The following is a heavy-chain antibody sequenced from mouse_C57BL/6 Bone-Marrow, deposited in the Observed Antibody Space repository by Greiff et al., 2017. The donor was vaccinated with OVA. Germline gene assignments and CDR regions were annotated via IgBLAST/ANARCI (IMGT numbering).Heavy chain of an antibody. V-gene: IGHV1-82*01. CDR1: GYAFSSSW. J-gene: IGHJ2*01. D-gene: IGHD1-1*01. CDR3: ARLYYSGSSPFDY. Sequence: VQLQESGPELVKPGASVKISCKASGYAFSSSWMNWVKQRPGQGLEWIGRIYPGDGDTNYNGKFKGKATLTADKSSSTAYMQLSSLTSEDSAVYFCARLYYSGSSPFDYWGQGTTLTVSS. CDR2: IYPGDGDT.